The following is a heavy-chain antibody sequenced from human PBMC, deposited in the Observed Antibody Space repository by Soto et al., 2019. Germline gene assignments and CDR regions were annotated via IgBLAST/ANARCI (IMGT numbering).Heavy chain of an antibody. J-gene: IGHJ4*02. Sequence: EVQLVESGGGLVQPGGSLRLSCAASGFTFSDHYMDWVRQASGKGPEWVGRVRNKANSYTTEYAASVKGRFTISRDDSKNSLYLQMNSLKTEDTALYYCVRAGTGYQLDYWGQGTLVTVSS. CDR2: VRNKANSYTT. D-gene: IGHD3-9*01. CDR1: GFTFSDHY. V-gene: IGHV3-72*01. CDR3: VRAGTGYQLDY.